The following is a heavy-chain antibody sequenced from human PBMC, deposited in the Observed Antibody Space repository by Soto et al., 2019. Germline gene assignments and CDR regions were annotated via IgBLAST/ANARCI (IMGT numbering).Heavy chain of an antibody. CDR1: GGSISSYY. CDR3: ASKPSGLYYFDY. D-gene: IGHD2-15*01. Sequence: SETLSLTCTVSGGSISSYYWNWIRQPPGKGLEWIGYIYYSGSTNYNPSLKSRVTMSVDMSKNQVSLRLSSVTAADTAVYHCASKPSGLYYFDYWGQGALVTVSS. V-gene: IGHV4-59*12. CDR2: IYYSGST. J-gene: IGHJ4*02.